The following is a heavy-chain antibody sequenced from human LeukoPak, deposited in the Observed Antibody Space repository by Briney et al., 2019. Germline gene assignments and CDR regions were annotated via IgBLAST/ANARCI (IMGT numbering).Heavy chain of an antibody. J-gene: IGHJ4*02. D-gene: IGHD6-19*01. Sequence: AGGSLRLSCAASGFTFSSYSMNWVRQAPGKGLEWVSSISSSSSYIYYADSVKGRFTISRDNAKNSLYLQMNSLRAEDTAVYYCARGNSYSSGWLGDFDYWGQGTLVTVSS. CDR2: ISSSSSYI. CDR1: GFTFSSYS. CDR3: ARGNSYSSGWLGDFDY. V-gene: IGHV3-21*01.